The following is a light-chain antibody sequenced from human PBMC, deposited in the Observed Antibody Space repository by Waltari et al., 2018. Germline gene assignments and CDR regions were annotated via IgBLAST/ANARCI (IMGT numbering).Light chain of an antibody. CDR3: CSFAGTYTWV. CDR1: TSDVGGYNY. J-gene: IGLJ3*02. V-gene: IGLV2-11*01. CDR2: DVT. Sequence: GQSVTISCTGTTSDVGGYNYVSWYQHHPGKAPKLMIFDVTQRPSGVPDRFSGSKSANTASLTISGLQAEDEADYYCCSFAGTYTWVFGGGTKVTVL.